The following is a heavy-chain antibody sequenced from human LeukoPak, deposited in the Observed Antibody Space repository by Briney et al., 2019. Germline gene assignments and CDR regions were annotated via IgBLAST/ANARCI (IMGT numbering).Heavy chain of an antibody. J-gene: IGHJ3*02. CDR2: IRSKAYGGTT. D-gene: IGHD6-19*01. Sequence: GRSLRLSCTASGFTFGDYAMSWFRQAPGEGLEWVGFIRSKAYGGTTEYAASVKGRFTISRDDSKRTAYLQMNSVKTEDTAVYYCTRAPYSSGWYGDAFDIWGQGTMVTVSS. V-gene: IGHV3-49*03. CDR1: GFTFGDYA. CDR3: TRAPYSSGWYGDAFDI.